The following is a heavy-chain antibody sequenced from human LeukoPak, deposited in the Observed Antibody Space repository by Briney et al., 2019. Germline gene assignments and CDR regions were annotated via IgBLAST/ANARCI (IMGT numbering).Heavy chain of an antibody. CDR3: ASYDWELLGGGFDY. Sequence: SETLSLTCNVSGGSISSYYRSWIRQPPGKGLEWIGYIYTSGSTNYNPSLKSRVTISVDTSKNQFSLKLSSVTGADTAVYYCASYDWELLGGGFDYWGQGTLVTVSA. CDR2: IYTSGST. CDR1: GGSISSYY. J-gene: IGHJ4*02. V-gene: IGHV4-4*09. D-gene: IGHD1-26*01.